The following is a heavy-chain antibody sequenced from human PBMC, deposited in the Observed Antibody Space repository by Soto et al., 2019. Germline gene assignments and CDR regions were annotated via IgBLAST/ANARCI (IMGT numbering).Heavy chain of an antibody. CDR1: GGSISSYY. D-gene: IGHD2-15*01. CDR2: IYYSGST. Sequence: SETLSLTCTVSGGSISSYYWSWIRQPPGKGLEWIGYIYYSGSTKYNPSLKSRVTISVDTSKNQFSLKVSSVTAADTAVYYRATASGSTYGGPYYYYGLDVWGQGTTVTVSS. CDR3: ATASGSTYGGPYYYYGLDV. V-gene: IGHV4-59*08. J-gene: IGHJ6*02.